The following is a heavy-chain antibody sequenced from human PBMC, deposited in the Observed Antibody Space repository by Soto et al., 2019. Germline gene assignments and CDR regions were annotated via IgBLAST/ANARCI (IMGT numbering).Heavy chain of an antibody. Sequence: EVELLESGGGLVQPGGSLRLSCAASGFTFSSYAMSWVRRAPGKGLEWVSGISGSGRITKYADSVKGRFIISRDNFKNTLFLQMNSLRAEDTAVYYCAKDVHYDIVTGIEYFRHWAQGTLVTVSS. D-gene: IGHD3-9*01. CDR2: ISGSGRIT. CDR3: AKDVHYDIVTGIEYFRH. CDR1: GFTFSSYA. V-gene: IGHV3-23*01. J-gene: IGHJ1*01.